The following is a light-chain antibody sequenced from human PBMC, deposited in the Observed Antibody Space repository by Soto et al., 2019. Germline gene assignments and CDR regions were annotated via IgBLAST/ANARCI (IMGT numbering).Light chain of an antibody. Sequence: QSALTQPPSASGSPGQSVAISCTGTSSDVGGYNYVSWYQQHPGKAPKLMIYDVSKRPSGVSDRFSGSKSGNTASLTVSGLQAEDEADYYCSSYAGSNNPDVFGAGTKLTVL. CDR2: DVS. CDR3: SSYAGSNNPDV. J-gene: IGLJ1*01. CDR1: SSDVGGYNY. V-gene: IGLV2-8*01.